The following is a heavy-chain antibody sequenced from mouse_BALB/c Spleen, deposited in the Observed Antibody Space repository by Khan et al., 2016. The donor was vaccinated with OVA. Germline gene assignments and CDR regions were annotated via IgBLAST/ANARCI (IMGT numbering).Heavy chain of an antibody. CDR1: DYTFTSYT. J-gene: IGHJ3*01. CDR3: VRDGAYHRNDGWFAY. V-gene: IGHV1-4*01. D-gene: IGHD2-14*01. CDR2: INPSNGYT. Sequence: VELVESGAELARPGASVKMSCKASDYTFTSYTIHWIKERPGQGLEWIGYINPSNGYTNYNQKFKDKATLTTDKSSTTAYLQLSSLTSDDSAVYNCVRDGAYHRNDGWFAYWGQGTLVTVSA.